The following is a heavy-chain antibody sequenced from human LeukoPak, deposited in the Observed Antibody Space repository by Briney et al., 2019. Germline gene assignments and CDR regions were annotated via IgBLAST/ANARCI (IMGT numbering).Heavy chain of an antibody. CDR3: ARGGLRRSGWYGYFDY. Sequence: GGSLRLSCAASGFTVSSNYMSWVRQAPGKGLEWVSVIYSGGSTYYADSVKGRFTISRDNSKNTLYLQMSSLRAEDTAVYYCARGGLRRSGWYGYFDYWGQGTLVTVSS. CDR2: IYSGGST. D-gene: IGHD6-19*01. CDR1: GFTVSSNY. V-gene: IGHV3-53*01. J-gene: IGHJ4*02.